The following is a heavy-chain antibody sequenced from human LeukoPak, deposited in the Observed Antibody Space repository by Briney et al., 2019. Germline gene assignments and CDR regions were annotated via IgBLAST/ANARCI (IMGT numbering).Heavy chain of an antibody. CDR2: IIPIFGIA. V-gene: IGHV1-69*04. CDR1: GGTFSSYD. Sequence: ASVKVYCKASGGTFSSYDMSWVRQAPGQGLEWMGRIIPIFGIANYTQKFQGRVTINADKSTSTAYMELSSLRSEDTAVYYCATPSSYYDSIIGCAFDLWGQGTMVTGSS. J-gene: IGHJ3*01. CDR3: ATPSSYYDSIIGCAFDL. D-gene: IGHD3-22*01.